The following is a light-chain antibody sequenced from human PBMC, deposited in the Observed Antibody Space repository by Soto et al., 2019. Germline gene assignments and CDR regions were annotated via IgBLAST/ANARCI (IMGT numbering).Light chain of an antibody. CDR2: GAS. CDR3: QQYNNWPLT. V-gene: IGKV3-15*01. J-gene: IGKJ1*01. Sequence: EIVMTQSPATLSVSPGERATLSGRASQSVSSNLAWYQQKPGQAPRLLIYGASTRATGIPARFSGSGSGTEFTLTISSLQSADFAVYYCQQYNNWPLTFGQGTKVEIK. CDR1: QSVSSN.